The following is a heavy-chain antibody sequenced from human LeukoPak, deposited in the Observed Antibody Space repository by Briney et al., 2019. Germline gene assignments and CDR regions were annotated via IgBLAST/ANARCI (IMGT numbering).Heavy chain of an antibody. V-gene: IGHV4-59*01. CDR1: GGSISSYY. CDR2: IFYSGTT. CDR3: ARGGWNKFDY. J-gene: IGHJ4*02. D-gene: IGHD3-22*01. Sequence: SETLSLTCTVSGGSISSYYWSWIRQPPGKGLEWIGFIFYSGTTNYSPSLKSRVTISADTSKNQFSLKLSSVTAADTAVYYCARGGWNKFDYWGQGTLVTVSS.